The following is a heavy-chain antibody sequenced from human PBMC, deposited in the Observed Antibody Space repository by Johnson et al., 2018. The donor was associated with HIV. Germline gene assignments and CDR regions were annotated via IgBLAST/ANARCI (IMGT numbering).Heavy chain of an antibody. CDR2: LSYDGSNK. CDR3: ASSWGNAFDI. J-gene: IGHJ3*02. V-gene: IGHV3-30*04. D-gene: IGHD7-27*01. CDR1: GFTFTTYA. Sequence: QEQLVESGGGVVQPGRSLRLSCAASGFTFTTYAMHWVRQAPGKGLEWVAVLSYDGSNKYYADSVKGRFTISRDTSKNTLYLQMNSLRAEDTAVYYCASSWGNAFDIWGQGTMVTVSS.